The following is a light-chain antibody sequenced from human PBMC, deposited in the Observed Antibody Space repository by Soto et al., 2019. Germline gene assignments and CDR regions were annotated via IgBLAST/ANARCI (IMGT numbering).Light chain of an antibody. Sequence: EIVLTQSPGTLSLSPGERATLSCRASQSVSSSYLAWYQQKPGQAPRLLIYGASSRATGIPDGFSGSGSGTDFTLTISILEPEDFAVYYCQQYGSSPPTFGQGTKVEIK. CDR2: GAS. CDR3: QQYGSSPPT. J-gene: IGKJ1*01. V-gene: IGKV3-20*01. CDR1: QSVSSSY.